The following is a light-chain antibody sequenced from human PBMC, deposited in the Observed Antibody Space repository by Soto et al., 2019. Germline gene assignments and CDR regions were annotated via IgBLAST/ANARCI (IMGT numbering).Light chain of an antibody. CDR2: DAS. CDR1: QSVSSY. J-gene: IGKJ2*01. Sequence: EIVLTQSPATLSLSPGERATLSCRASQSVSSYLAWYQQKPGQAPRLLIYDASNRATGIPARFSGSGSGTDFTLTIGSLEPEDFAVYYCQQRSNWPPVATFGQGTKLEIK. CDR3: QQRSNWPPVAT. V-gene: IGKV3-11*01.